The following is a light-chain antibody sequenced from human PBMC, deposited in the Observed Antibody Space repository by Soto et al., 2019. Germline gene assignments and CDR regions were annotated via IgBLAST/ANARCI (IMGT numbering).Light chain of an antibody. Sequence: EIGLTQSPGTLSLSPGERATLSCRASQSVSSSYLAWYQQKPGQAPRLLIYGASSRATGIPDRFSGSGSGTDFTLTISRLEPEDFAVYYCQQYGSSPPGVTFGGGTKVDIK. J-gene: IGKJ4*01. CDR2: GAS. CDR3: QQYGSSPPGVT. V-gene: IGKV3-20*01. CDR1: QSVSSSY.